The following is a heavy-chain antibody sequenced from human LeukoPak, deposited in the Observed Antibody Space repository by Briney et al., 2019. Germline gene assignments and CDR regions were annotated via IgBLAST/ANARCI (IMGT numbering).Heavy chain of an antibody. D-gene: IGHD4/OR15-4a*01. J-gene: IGHJ3*02. CDR1: GGSISSGSYY. V-gene: IGHV4-39*07. CDR2: IYYSGNT. Sequence: SSETLPLTCTVSGGSISSGSYYWGWIRQTPGKGLEWIGTIYYSGNTYYNPSLKSRVTISVDKSKNQFSLKLSSVTAADTAVYYCARFYGVNDAFDIWGQGTMVTVSS. CDR3: ARFYGVNDAFDI.